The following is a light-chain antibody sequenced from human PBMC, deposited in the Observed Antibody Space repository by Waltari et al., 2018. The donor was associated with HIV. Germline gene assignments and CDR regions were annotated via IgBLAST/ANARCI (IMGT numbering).Light chain of an antibody. J-gene: IGKJ1*01. Sequence: EIVMTQSPATLSVSPGERATLSCRASQSVSSNLAWYQQKPGQAPRLLIYGASTRATGIPARFSGSGSGTEFTLTISSLRSEDLAVYYCQQYNNWPPERTFGQGTKVEIK. CDR3: QQYNNWPPERT. CDR1: QSVSSN. V-gene: IGKV3-15*01. CDR2: GAS.